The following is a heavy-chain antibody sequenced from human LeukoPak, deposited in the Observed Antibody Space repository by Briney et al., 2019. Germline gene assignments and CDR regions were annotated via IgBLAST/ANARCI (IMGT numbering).Heavy chain of an antibody. J-gene: IGHJ4*02. CDR3: ARDRILMVFAPYFDY. D-gene: IGHD2-8*01. Sequence: GGSLRLSCAASGFTFSRYWMSWVRQAPGKGLEWVANIKQDGSEKYYVGSVKGRFTISSDNAKNSLYLQMNSLRAEDTAVYYCARDRILMVFAPYFDYWGQGSLVTVSS. CDR2: IKQDGSEK. V-gene: IGHV3-7*01. CDR1: GFTFSRYW.